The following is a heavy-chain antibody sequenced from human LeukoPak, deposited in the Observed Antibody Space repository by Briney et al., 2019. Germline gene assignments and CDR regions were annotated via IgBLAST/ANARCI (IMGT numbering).Heavy chain of an antibody. Sequence: SETLSPTCTVSGGSISSYYWSWIRQPPGKGLEWIGYIYYSGSTNYNPSLESRVTISVDTSKNQFSLKLSSVTAADTALYYCARLYGNDAFDIWGQGTMVTVSS. V-gene: IGHV4-59*08. CDR1: GGSISSYY. D-gene: IGHD2-2*02. CDR2: IYYSGST. CDR3: ARLYGNDAFDI. J-gene: IGHJ3*02.